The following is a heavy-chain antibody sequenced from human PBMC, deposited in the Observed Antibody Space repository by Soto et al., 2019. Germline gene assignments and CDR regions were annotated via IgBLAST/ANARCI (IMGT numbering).Heavy chain of an antibody. CDR3: ARDPTYSADSESPHYFNY. J-gene: IGHJ4*02. D-gene: IGHD3-10*01. CDR1: GFSFTMYA. V-gene: IGHV3-23*01. Sequence: EVQLLESGGGLVQSGGSLRLSCAASGFSFTMYAFHWVRQAPGKGLEWVSGVSGSGSTTYYADSVKGRFIISRDNSKKTAFLYMNSLRAEATAVYYCARDPTYSADSESPHYFNYWGQGTLVTVSS. CDR2: VSGSGSTT.